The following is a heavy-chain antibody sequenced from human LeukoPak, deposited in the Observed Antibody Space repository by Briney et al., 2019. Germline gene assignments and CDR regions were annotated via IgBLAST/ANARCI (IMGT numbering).Heavy chain of an antibody. J-gene: IGHJ4*02. CDR2: IKLDGSEK. CDR1: GFTFGKYW. V-gene: IGHV3-7*01. D-gene: IGHD3-22*01. CDR3: ARDQRNYYDSSGYLDY. Sequence: GGSLRLSCVASGFTFGKYWMSWVRQAPGKGLEWVANIKLDGSEKNYVDSVKGRFTISRDNAKNSLYLQMNSLRAEDTAVYYCARDQRNYYDSSGYLDYWGQGTLVTVSS.